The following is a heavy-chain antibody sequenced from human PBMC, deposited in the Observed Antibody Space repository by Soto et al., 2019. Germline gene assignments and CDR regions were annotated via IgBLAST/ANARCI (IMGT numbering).Heavy chain of an antibody. CDR2: LYYGRSA. CDR3: ASPKIAFYNWFDP. J-gene: IGHJ5*02. CDR1: GDSISSYY. Sequence: PSETLSLTCAVSGDSISSYYCMWIRQPPGKGLESIGYLYYGRSANYNPSLKSRVTISVDTSTNQCSLTLSSVTAADTAVYYCASPKIAFYNWFDPWGQGTLVTVSS. V-gene: IGHV4-59*08. D-gene: IGHD3-3*02.